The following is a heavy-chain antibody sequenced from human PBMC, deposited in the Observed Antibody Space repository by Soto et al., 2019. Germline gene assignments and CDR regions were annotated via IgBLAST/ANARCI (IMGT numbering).Heavy chain of an antibody. J-gene: IGHJ4*02. CDR3: AREQWLGVDY. CDR1: GYTFTKYA. V-gene: IGHV1-3*05. CDR2: INAGNGNT. D-gene: IGHD6-19*01. Sequence: QVQLVQSGAEEKKPGASVKVSCKASGYTFTKYAMHWVRQAPGQSLEWMGWINAGNGNTKYLQKFQGRVTITRDTSASTAYMELSSLRSEDTAVYYCAREQWLGVDYWGQGTLVTVSS.